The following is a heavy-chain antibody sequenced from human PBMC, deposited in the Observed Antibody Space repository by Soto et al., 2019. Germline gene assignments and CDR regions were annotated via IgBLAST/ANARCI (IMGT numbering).Heavy chain of an antibody. CDR1: GYTFTGYY. J-gene: IGHJ6*02. V-gene: IGHV1-2*04. CDR2: INPNSGGT. CDR3: ARVGLNYDILTGYQHGYYYGMDV. D-gene: IGHD3-9*01. Sequence: ASVKVSCKASGYTFTGYYMHWVRQAPGQGLEWMGWINPNSGGTNYAQKLQGWVTMTRDTSISTAYMELSRLRSDDTAVYYCARVGLNYDILTGYQHGYYYGMDVWGQGTTVTVSS.